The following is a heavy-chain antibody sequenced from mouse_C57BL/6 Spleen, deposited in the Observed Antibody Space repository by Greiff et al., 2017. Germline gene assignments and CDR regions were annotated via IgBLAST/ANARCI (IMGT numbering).Heavy chain of an antibody. CDR2: IWSGGST. V-gene: IGHV2-2*01. Sequence: VQLQESGPGLVQPSQSLSITCTVSGFSLTSYGVHWVRQSPGKGLEWLGVIWSGGSTDYNAAFISRLSISKDNSKSQVFFKMNSLQADDTAIYYCARIRGNYGGAMDYWGQGTSVTVSS. J-gene: IGHJ4*01. D-gene: IGHD1-1*01. CDR3: ARIRGNYGGAMDY. CDR1: GFSLTSYG.